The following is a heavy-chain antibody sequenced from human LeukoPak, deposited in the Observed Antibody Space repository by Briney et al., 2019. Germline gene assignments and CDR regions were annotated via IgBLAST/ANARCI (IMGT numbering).Heavy chain of an antibody. Sequence: GGSLRLSCAASGFTFSSYGMHWVRQAPGKGREWVAAIWYDGSNKYYADSVKGRFTISRDNSKNTLYLQMNSLRAEDTAVYYCARGYSSSWYYFDYWGQGTLVTVSS. D-gene: IGHD6-13*01. J-gene: IGHJ4*02. CDR3: ARGYSSSWYYFDY. CDR1: GFTFSSYG. V-gene: IGHV3-33*01. CDR2: IWYDGSNK.